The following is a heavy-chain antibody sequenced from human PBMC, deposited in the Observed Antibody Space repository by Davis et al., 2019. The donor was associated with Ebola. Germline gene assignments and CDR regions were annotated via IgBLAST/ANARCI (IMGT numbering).Heavy chain of an antibody. CDR1: GFTVSSNY. D-gene: IGHD3-22*01. Sequence: GESLKISCAASGFTVSSNYMSWVRQAPGKGLEWVSVIYSGGSTYYADSVKGRFTISRHNSKNTLYLQMNSLRAEDTAVYYCARVIYRNYYDRGWFDPWGQGTLVTVSS. CDR3: ARVIYRNYYDRGWFDP. V-gene: IGHV3-53*04. J-gene: IGHJ5*02. CDR2: IYSGGST.